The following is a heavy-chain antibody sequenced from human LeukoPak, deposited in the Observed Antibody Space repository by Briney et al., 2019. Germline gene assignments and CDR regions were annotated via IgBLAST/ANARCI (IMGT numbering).Heavy chain of an antibody. CDR2: IKQDGSDK. Sequence: GGSLRLSCAASGFTFSSYWMSWVRQAPGKGLEWVANIKQDGSDKYYVDSVKGRFTISRDNAKSSLYLQINSLRAEDTAVYYCVRKTVVGSYFDYWGQGTPVTVSS. J-gene: IGHJ4*02. V-gene: IGHV3-7*03. CDR1: GFTFSSYW. D-gene: IGHD4-23*01. CDR3: VRKTVVGSYFDY.